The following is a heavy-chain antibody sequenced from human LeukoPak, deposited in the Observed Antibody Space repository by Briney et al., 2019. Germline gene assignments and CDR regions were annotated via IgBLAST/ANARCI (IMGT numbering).Heavy chain of an antibody. D-gene: IGHD3-10*01. CDR3: ARGIWFGEPSY. Sequence: SETLSLTCTVSGGSISSGDYYWSWIRQPPGKGLEWIGYTYYSGSTYYNPSLKSRATISVDTSKNQFSLKLTSVTAADTAVYYCARGIWFGEPSYWGQGTLVTVSS. CDR1: GGSISSGDYY. J-gene: IGHJ4*02. CDR2: TYYSGST. V-gene: IGHV4-30-4*01.